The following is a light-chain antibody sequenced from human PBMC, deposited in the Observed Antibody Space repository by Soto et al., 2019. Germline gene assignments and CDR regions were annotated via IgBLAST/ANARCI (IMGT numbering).Light chain of an antibody. J-gene: IGLJ1*01. V-gene: IGLV1-51*01. CDR1: SSNIGNNY. CDR2: DNN. Sequence: QSALTQPPSVSAAPGQKVTISCSGSSSNIGNNYVSWYQQLPGTAPKLLIYDNNKRPSGIPDRFSGSKSGTSATLGITGLQTGDEADYYCGTWDSSLSAALYVFGTGTKLTVL. CDR3: GTWDSSLSAALYV.